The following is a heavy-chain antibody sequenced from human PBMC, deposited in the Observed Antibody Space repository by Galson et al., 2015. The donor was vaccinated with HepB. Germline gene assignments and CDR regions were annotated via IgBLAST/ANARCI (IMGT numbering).Heavy chain of an antibody. CDR2: IIPIFGTA. CDR3: ARDQYRGAVAGTVVDY. Sequence: SVKVSCKASGGTFSSYAISWVRQAPGQGLEWMGGIIPIFGTANYAQKFQGRVTITADESTSTAYMELSSLRSEDTAVYYCARDQYRGAVAGTVVDYWGQGTLVTVSS. V-gene: IGHV1-69*13. J-gene: IGHJ4*02. CDR1: GGTFSSYA. D-gene: IGHD6-19*01.